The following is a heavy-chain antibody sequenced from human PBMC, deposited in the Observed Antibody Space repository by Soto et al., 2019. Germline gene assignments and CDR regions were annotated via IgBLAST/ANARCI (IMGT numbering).Heavy chain of an antibody. CDR2: IKQDGSEK. CDR1: GFTFSSYW. Sequence: AGGSLRLSCVVSGFTFSSYWMNWVRQAPGKGLEWVANIKQDGSEKYYVDSAKGRFTISRDNAKNSLYLQMNSLSAEDTAIYYCATSRTFDYWGQGTLVTVSS. CDR3: ATSRTFDY. J-gene: IGHJ4*02. D-gene: IGHD6-13*01. V-gene: IGHV3-7*01.